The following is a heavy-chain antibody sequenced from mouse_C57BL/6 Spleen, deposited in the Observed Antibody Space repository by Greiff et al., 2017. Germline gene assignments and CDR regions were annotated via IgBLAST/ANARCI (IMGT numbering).Heavy chain of an antibody. CDR1: GFTFSSYT. CDR2: ISGGGGNT. D-gene: IGHD2-3*01. Sequence: EVQLVESGGGLVKPGGSLKLSCAASGFTFSSYTMSWVRQTPEKRLEWVATISGGGGNTYYPDSVKGRFPISRDNAKNTLYLQMSSLRSEDTALYYCARHVYDGYGDYWGQGTTLTVSS. V-gene: IGHV5-9*01. CDR3: ARHVYDGYGDY. J-gene: IGHJ2*01.